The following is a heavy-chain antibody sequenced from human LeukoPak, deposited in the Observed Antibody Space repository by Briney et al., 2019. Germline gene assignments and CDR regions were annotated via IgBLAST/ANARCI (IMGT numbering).Heavy chain of an antibody. CDR2: ISGSGGST. CDR1: GFTFSSYT. V-gene: IGHV3-23*01. J-gene: IGHJ3*02. Sequence: GGSLRLSCAASGFTFSSYTMSWVRQAPGKGLEWVSAISGSGGSTYYADSVKGRFTISRDNSKNTLYLQMNSLRAEDTAVYYCAKDYYGSGSYMGGAFDIWGQGTMVTVSS. D-gene: IGHD3-10*01. CDR3: AKDYYGSGSYMGGAFDI.